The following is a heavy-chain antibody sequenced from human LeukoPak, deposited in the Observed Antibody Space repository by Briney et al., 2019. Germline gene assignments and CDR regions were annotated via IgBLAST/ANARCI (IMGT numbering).Heavy chain of an antibody. CDR2: IIPIFGTA. D-gene: IGHD4-23*01. CDR1: GGTFSSYA. J-gene: IGHJ4*02. V-gene: IGHV1-69*06. CDR3: ARGPTTVVTPPHFDY. Sequence: ASVKVSCKASGGTFSSYAISWVRQAPGQGLEWMGGIIPIFGTANYAQKFQGRVTITADKSTSTAYMELRSLRSDDTAVYYCARGPTTVVTPPHFDYWGQGTLVTVSS.